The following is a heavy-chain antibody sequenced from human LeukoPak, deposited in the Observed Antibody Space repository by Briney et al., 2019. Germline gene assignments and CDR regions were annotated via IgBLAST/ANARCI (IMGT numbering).Heavy chain of an antibody. CDR2: MNPNSGEK. Sequence: AAVQDSCQASRYTFTSYDLNWVRQATGQGLEWMGWMNPNSGEKGHGQKFYGRVTITRETSINTAYMELSRLRSEDTAVDYCARGPNYQVVRGVIGYYYMDVWGKGTTVTVSS. CDR1: RYTFTSYD. J-gene: IGHJ6*03. V-gene: IGHV1-8*01. CDR3: ARGPNYQVVRGVIGYYYMDV. D-gene: IGHD3-10*01.